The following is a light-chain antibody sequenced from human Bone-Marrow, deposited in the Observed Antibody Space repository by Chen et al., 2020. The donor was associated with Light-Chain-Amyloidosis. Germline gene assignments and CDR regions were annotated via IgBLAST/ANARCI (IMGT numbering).Light chain of an antibody. CDR3: QSADSSGTYEVI. CDR1: ALPPKY. J-gene: IGLJ2*01. Sequence: SYELTQPPSVAVSPGQTARINCSGDALPPKYAYWYQQKPGQAPVLVIHRDTERPSGISERVSGSSSGTTATLTISGVQAEDEADYHCQSADSSGTYEVIFGGGTKLTVL. V-gene: IGLV3-25*03. CDR2: RDT.